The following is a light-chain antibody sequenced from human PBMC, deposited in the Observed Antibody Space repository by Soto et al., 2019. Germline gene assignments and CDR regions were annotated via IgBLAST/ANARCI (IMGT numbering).Light chain of an antibody. CDR2: SNN. Sequence: QSVLTQPPSASGTPGQRVTISCSGSSSNIGSNTVNWYQQLPGTAPKLLIYSNNQRPSGVPDRFSGSKSGTSASLAISGLQSEDEADYYCAAWDDSLNGVVFGGGTKLT. CDR1: SSNIGSNT. CDR3: AAWDDSLNGVV. V-gene: IGLV1-44*01. J-gene: IGLJ2*01.